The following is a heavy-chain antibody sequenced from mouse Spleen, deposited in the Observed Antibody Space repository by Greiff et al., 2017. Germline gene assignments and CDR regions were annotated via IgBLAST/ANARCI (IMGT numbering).Heavy chain of an antibody. J-gene: IGHJ4*01. D-gene: IGHD2-1*01. CDR1: GYTFTNYW. CDR3: ARAGNYGGYYAMDD. CDR2: IYPGGGYT. Sequence: QVQLQQSGAELVRPGTSVKMSCKASGYTFTNYWIGWAKQRPGHGLEWIGDIYPGGGYTNYNEKFKGKATLTADKSSSTAYMQFSSLTSEDSAIYYCARAGNYGGYYAMDDWGQGTSVTVSS. V-gene: IGHV1-63*01.